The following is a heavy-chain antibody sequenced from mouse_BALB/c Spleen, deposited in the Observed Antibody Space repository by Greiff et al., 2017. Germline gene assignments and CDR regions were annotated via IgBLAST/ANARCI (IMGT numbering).Heavy chain of an antibody. Sequence: DVKLVESGGGLVKPGGSLKLSCAASGFTFSDYYMYWVRQTPEKRLEWVATISDGGSYTYYPDSVKGRFTISRDNAKNNLYLQMSSLKSEDTAMYYCARGNYGSSHYYAMDYWGQGTSVTVSS. CDR2: ISDGGSYT. CDR1: GFTFSDYY. V-gene: IGHV5-4*02. CDR3: ARGNYGSSHYYAMDY. D-gene: IGHD1-1*01. J-gene: IGHJ4*01.